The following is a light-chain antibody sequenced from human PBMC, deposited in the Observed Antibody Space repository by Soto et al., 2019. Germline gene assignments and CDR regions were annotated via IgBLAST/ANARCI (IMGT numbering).Light chain of an antibody. Sequence: EIVMTQTPDTLSASPRERATLCCRASQSVGSNLAWYQKKPGQAPRLLIFGASTRATGMPARFSGSGSGTEFTLTISSLQSEDFAVYYCQQCDNWWTFGQGTKVDIK. V-gene: IGKV3-15*01. CDR3: QQCDNWWT. CDR2: GAS. J-gene: IGKJ1*01. CDR1: QSVGSN.